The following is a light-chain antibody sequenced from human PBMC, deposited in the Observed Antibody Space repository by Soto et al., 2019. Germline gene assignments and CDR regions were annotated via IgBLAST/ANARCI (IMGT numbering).Light chain of an antibody. CDR2: EVI. Sequence: QSALTQPRSVSGSPGQSVTISCTGTSSDVGGYNYVSWYQQYPGKAPKLMIYEVINRPSGVSNRFSGSKSGNTASLIISGLQAEDEADYYCSSYTSSSTLVFGGGTKLTVL. CDR1: SSDVGGYNY. J-gene: IGLJ2*01. CDR3: SSYTSSSTLV. V-gene: IGLV2-14*01.